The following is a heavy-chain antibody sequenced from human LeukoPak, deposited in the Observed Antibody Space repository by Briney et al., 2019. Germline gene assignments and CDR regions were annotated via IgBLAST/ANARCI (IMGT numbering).Heavy chain of an antibody. Sequence: GGSLRLSCAASGFTFSSYSMNWVRQAPGKGLEWISYISGSGSTIDYADSVKGRFTISRDNAKNSLYLRMNSLRAEDTAVYYCARDSASIAVAGISWFDPWGQGTLVTVSS. CDR3: ARDSASIAVAGISWFDP. D-gene: IGHD6-19*01. CDR1: GFTFSSYS. J-gene: IGHJ5*02. CDR2: ISGSGSTI. V-gene: IGHV3-48*04.